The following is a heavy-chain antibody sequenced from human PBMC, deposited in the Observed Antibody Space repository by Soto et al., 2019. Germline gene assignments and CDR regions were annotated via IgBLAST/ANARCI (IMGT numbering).Heavy chain of an antibody. D-gene: IGHD6-19*01. CDR2: IYPGDSDT. J-gene: IGHJ6*02. V-gene: IGHV5-51*01. CDR3: ARTVAANQDYYYYYGMDV. CDR1: GYSFTSYW. Sequence: GESLKISCKGSGYSFTSYWIGWVRQMPGKGLEWMGIIYPGDSDTRYSPSFQGQVTISADKSISTAYLQWSSLKASDTAMYYCARTVAANQDYYYYYGMDVWGQGTTVTVSS.